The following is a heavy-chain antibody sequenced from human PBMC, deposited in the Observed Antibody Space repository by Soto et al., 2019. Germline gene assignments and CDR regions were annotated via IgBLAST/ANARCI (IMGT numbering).Heavy chain of an antibody. Sequence: EVQLSDSGGGLVQPGGSLRLSCAASGFTFDSYAINWVRQIPGKGLEWVSALSGRAGSTYYAAYVKGRFSISSDNSKNTVYLQMNSLTVEDTAIYSCAKDRAATGTDAFDAWGQGILVTVSS. CDR3: AKDRAATGTDAFDA. V-gene: IGHV3-23*01. CDR1: GFTFDSYA. CDR2: LSGRAGST. D-gene: IGHD6-13*01. J-gene: IGHJ5*02.